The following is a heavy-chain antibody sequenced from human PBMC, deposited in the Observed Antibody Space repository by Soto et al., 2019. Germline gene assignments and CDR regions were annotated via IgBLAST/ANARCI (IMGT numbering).Heavy chain of an antibody. Sequence: DVKLLESGGGLAQRGGALRLSCEASGFTFSSYGMTWVRQAPGKGLEWVSAISGSGGSTFYADSLGDRFTISRDNSKNTLYLEMKSLRAGDTAMYYCAKTSSASGRECPGHWGQGAQVTVSS. J-gene: IGHJ4*02. D-gene: IGHD3-10*02. CDR2: ISGSGGST. CDR3: AKTSSASGRECPGH. CDR1: GFTFSSYG. V-gene: IGHV3-23*01.